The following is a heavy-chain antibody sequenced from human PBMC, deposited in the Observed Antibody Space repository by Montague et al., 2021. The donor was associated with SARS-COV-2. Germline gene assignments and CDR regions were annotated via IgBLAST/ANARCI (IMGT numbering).Heavy chain of an antibody. CDR2: ISCDGSNK. Sequence: SLRLSCAASGFTFSSYAMHWVRQAPGKGLEWVAVISCDGSNKYYADSVKGRFTISRDNSKNTLYLQMNSLRAEDTAVYYCAGVLVDYYGMDVWGQGTTVTVSS. CDR3: AGVLVDYYGMDV. J-gene: IGHJ6*02. V-gene: IGHV3-30*04. D-gene: IGHD2-8*02. CDR1: GFTFSSYA.